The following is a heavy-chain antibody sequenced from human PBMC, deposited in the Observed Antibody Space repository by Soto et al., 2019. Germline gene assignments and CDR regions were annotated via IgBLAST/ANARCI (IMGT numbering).Heavy chain of an antibody. CDR3: AREETGTFDC. CDR1: GSTFSSYA. V-gene: IGHV3-33*01. J-gene: IGHJ4*02. Sequence: QVQLVESGGGVVQPGRSLRLSCAASGSTFSSYAFHWVRQAPGKGLEWVAVIWYDGSNEDYAASVKGRFTISRDNSKNTLFLQMNSLRVEDTAVYYCAREETGTFDCWGQGTLVTVSS. CDR2: IWYDGSNE. D-gene: IGHD1-1*01.